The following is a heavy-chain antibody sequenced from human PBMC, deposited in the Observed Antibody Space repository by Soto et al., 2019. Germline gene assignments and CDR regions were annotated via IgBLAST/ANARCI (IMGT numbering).Heavy chain of an antibody. CDR2: ISYDGSNK. J-gene: IGHJ6*02. V-gene: IGHV3-30*18. Sequence: PLRLSCPASEFTFSSYGMHWVRQAPGKGLEWVAVISYDGSNKYYADSVKGRFTISRDNSKNTLYLQMNSLRAEDTAVYYCAKDIRFLEWLLPPYYYYVMDVWVHGTTVTVSS. CDR1: EFTFSSYG. D-gene: IGHD3-3*01. CDR3: AKDIRFLEWLLPPYYYYVMDV.